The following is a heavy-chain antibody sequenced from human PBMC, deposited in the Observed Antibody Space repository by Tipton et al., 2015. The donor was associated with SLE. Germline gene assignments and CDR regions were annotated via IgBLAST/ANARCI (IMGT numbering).Heavy chain of an antibody. D-gene: IGHD3-22*01. CDR2: IHYSGST. CDR3: AKKQEDSSGYPDAFDI. V-gene: IGHV4-59*01. J-gene: IGHJ3*02. CDR1: GGSISSYY. Sequence: TLSLTCTVSGGSISSYYWSWIRQPPGKGLEWIGYIHYSGSTNYNPSLKSRVTISVDTSKNQFSLKLSSVTAADTAVYYCAKKQEDSSGYPDAFDIWGQGTMVTVSS.